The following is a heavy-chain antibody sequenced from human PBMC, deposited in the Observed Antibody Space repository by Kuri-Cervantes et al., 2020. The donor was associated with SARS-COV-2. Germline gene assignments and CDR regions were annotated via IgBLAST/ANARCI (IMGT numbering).Heavy chain of an antibody. CDR2: INHSGST. CDR1: GGSFSGYY. J-gene: IGHJ5*02. D-gene: IGHD2-2*01. Sequence: SQTLSLTCAAYGGSFSGYYWSWIRQPPGKGLEWIGEINHSGSTNYNPSLKSRVTISVDTSKNQFSLKLSSVTAADTAVYYCARGQVVVVPAATPGGWFDPWGQGTLVTVSS. V-gene: IGHV4-34*01. CDR3: ARGQVVVVPAATPGGWFDP.